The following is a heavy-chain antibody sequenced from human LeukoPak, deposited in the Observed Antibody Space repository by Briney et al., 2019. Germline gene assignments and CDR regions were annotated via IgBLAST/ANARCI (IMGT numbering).Heavy chain of an antibody. Sequence: GGYLRRYCVASGFTFSTYEMNWVRQAPGKGLEGVSYIISGSGNTKYYADSVKGRFTISRDNAKSSLYLQMNSLRAEDTAIYYCAREASHCGGDCYDYWGQGTLVTVSS. D-gene: IGHD2-21*01. CDR2: IISGSGNTK. J-gene: IGHJ4*02. CDR1: GFTFSTYE. CDR3: AREASHCGGDCYDY. V-gene: IGHV3-48*03.